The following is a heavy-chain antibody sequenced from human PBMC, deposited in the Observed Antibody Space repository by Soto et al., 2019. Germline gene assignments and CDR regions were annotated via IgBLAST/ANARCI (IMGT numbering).Heavy chain of an antibody. Sequence: PGGSLRLSCSASGFTFSSYAMHWVRQAPGKGLEYVSAISSNGGSTYYAESVKGRFTISRDNSKNTLYLQMSSLRAEDTAVYYCVKDTYYYGSGSLEIEAFDIWGQGTMFTVSS. CDR2: ISSNGGST. V-gene: IGHV3-64D*08. D-gene: IGHD3-10*01. CDR1: GFTFSSYA. CDR3: VKDTYYYGSGSLEIEAFDI. J-gene: IGHJ3*02.